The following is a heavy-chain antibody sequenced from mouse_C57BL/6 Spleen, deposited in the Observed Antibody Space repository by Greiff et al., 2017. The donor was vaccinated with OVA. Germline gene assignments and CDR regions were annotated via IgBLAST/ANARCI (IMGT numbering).Heavy chain of an antibody. Sequence: EVKLQESGPELVKPGASVKIPCKASGYTFTDYNMDWVKQSHGKSLEWIGDINPNNGGTIYNQKFKGKATLTVDKSSSTAYMELRSLTSEDTAVYYCARKEGNYDYFDYWGQGTTLTVSS. CDR1: GYTFTDYN. CDR2: INPNNGGT. J-gene: IGHJ2*01. V-gene: IGHV1-18*01. CDR3: ARKEGNYDYFDY. D-gene: IGHD2-1*01.